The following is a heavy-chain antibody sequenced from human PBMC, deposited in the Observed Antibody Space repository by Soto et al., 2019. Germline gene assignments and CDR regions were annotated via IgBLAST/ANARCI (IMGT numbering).Heavy chain of an antibody. D-gene: IGHD3-3*01. CDR2: INHRGGA. CDR1: NGSFTDYF. CDR3: VARGMTYDFLSGPHPFDP. Sequence: SDTLSLTFAGHNGSFTDYFWTWIRQSPGGGLEWIGEINHRGGATYNPSLRSRVTISIDTSKNHFSLSLRSLTAADTAVYYCVARGMTYDFLSGPHPFDPWGHGTLVTVSS. V-gene: IGHV4-34*01. J-gene: IGHJ5*02.